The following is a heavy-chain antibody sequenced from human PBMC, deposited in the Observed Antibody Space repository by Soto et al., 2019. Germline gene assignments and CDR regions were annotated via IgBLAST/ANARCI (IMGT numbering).Heavy chain of an antibody. D-gene: IGHD1-1*01. CDR2: INAGNGDT. Sequence: SSVKVTFTASRSIFTTYALHLVRPATGKRLEWMGWINAGNGDTKYSEKFQGRVTITRDTSANTAYMELSSLRSEDTSVYYCARDPGTGAALRAYHFDYWGQGTLVTVYS. V-gene: IGHV1-3*01. CDR1: RSIFTTYA. CDR3: ARDPGTGAALRAYHFDY. J-gene: IGHJ4*02.